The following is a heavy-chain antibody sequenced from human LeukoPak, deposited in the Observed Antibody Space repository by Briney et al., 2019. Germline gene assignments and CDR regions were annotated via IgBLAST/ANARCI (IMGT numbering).Heavy chain of an antibody. CDR1: GFTFSSYA. J-gene: IGHJ4*02. Sequence: GGSLRLSCAASGFTFSSYAMSWVRQAPGKGLEWVSAISGSGGSTYYADSVKGRFTISRDNSKNTLYLQMNSPRAEDTAVYYCATTYYYDSSGYPYYFDYWGQGTLVTVSS. D-gene: IGHD3-22*01. CDR3: ATTYYYDSSGYPYYFDY. CDR2: ISGSGGST. V-gene: IGHV3-23*01.